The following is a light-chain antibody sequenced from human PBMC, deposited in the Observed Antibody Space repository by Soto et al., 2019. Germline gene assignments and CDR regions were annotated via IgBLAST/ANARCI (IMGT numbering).Light chain of an antibody. J-gene: IGLJ1*01. CDR1: SSDVGAYNY. Sequence: QSALTQPRSVSGSPGQSVTISCTGTSSDVGAYNYVSWYQQHPGKAPKLMSYDVSKRPSGVPDRFSGSKSGNTASLTISGLQAEDEADYYCCSYTGSYSYVFGTGTKLTVL. CDR3: CSYTGSYSYV. CDR2: DVS. V-gene: IGLV2-11*01.